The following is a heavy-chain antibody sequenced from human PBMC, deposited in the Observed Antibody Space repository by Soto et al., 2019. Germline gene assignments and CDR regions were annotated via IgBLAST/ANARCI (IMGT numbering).Heavy chain of an antibody. Sequence: ASVKVSCKASGGTFSSYAISWVRQAPGQGLEWMGGIIPIFGTANYAQKFQGRVTITADESTSTAYMELSSLRSEDTAVYYCARGSQLELDYYYYGMDVWGQGTTVTVSS. CDR3: ARGSQLELDYYYYGMDV. D-gene: IGHD1-1*01. V-gene: IGHV1-69*13. CDR2: IIPIFGTA. J-gene: IGHJ6*02. CDR1: GGTFSSYA.